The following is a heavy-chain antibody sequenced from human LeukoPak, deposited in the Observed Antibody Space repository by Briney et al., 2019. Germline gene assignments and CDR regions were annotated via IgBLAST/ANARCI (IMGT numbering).Heavy chain of an antibody. V-gene: IGHV3-33*01. CDR1: GFTFSSYA. J-gene: IGHJ3*02. CDR2: IWYDGSNK. D-gene: IGHD4-17*01. Sequence: PGGSLRLSCAASGFTFSSYAMHWVRQAPGKGLEWVVVIWYDGSNKYYVDSVKGRFTISRDNSKNTLSLQMNSLRAEDTAVYYCARVNYDYGAYVGAFDIWGQGTMVTVSS. CDR3: ARVNYDYGAYVGAFDI.